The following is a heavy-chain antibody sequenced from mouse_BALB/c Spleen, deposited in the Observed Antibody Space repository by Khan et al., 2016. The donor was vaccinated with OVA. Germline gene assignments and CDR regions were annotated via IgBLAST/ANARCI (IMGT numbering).Heavy chain of an antibody. CDR1: GDSITSGY. CDR2: MIYSGNT. D-gene: IGHD2-14*01. V-gene: IGHV3-8*02. J-gene: IGHJ3*01. CDR3: ARSTYRYAFAY. Sequence: EVQLQESGPSLVKPSQTLSLTCSVTGDSITSGYWSWIRKFPGNKLEYMGYMIYSGNTYYNPSLKRRISITRHTPKNQYYMHLNSVATEDTATYYCARSTYRYAFAYWGQGTLVTVSA.